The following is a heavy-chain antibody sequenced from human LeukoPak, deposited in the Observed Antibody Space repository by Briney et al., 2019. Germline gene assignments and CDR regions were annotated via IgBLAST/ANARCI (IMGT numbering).Heavy chain of an antibody. V-gene: IGHV4-59*01. CDR3: ARAWLRFLGTDGYMDV. CDR1: GGSISSYY. CDR2: IYYSGST. J-gene: IGHJ6*03. D-gene: IGHD3-3*01. Sequence: SETLSLTCTVSGGSISSYYWSWIRQPPGKGLEWIGYIYYSGSTNYNPSLKSRVTISVDTSKNQFSLKLSSVTAADTAVYYCARAWLRFLGTDGYMDVWGKGTTVTVSS.